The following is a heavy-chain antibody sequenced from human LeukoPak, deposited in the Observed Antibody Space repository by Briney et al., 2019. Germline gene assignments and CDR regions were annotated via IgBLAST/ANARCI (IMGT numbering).Heavy chain of an antibody. V-gene: IGHV3-66*01. D-gene: IGHD3-3*01. CDR1: GLTDSSTY. CDR3: ARDLLEWYFDY. Sequence: GGSLRLSCAASGLTDSSTYMSWVRQTPGKGLEWVSVIYSGGSTYYADSVKGRFTISRDNSKNTLYLQMNSLRAEDTAVYYCARDLLEWYFDYWGQGTLVTVSS. CDR2: IYSGGST. J-gene: IGHJ4*02.